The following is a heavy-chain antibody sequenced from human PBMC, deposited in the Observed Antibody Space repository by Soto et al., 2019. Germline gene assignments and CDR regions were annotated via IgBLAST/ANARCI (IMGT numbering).Heavy chain of an antibody. D-gene: IGHD6-19*01. V-gene: IGHV3-66*01. CDR1: GFTVSSNY. Sequence: PGGSLRLSCAASGFTVSSNYMSWVRQAPGKGLEWVSVIYSGGSTYYADSVKGRFTISRDNSKNTLYLQMNSLRAEDTAVYYCARDRPVAEQHWGQRTLVTVSS. CDR3: ARDRPVAEQH. CDR2: IYSGGST. J-gene: IGHJ1*01.